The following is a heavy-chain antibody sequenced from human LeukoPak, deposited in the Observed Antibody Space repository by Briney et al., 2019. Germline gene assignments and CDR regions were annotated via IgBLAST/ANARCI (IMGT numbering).Heavy chain of an antibody. Sequence: RGSLRLSCTASGFTFIRYAMSGVSQAPGRGLDCVTAISGSGGSTYYADSVKGRFTISRDNSKNTLCLQMNSLRAEDTAVYYCAKDLIGTSYGGNSYWYFDLWGRGTLVTVSS. CDR3: AKDLIGTSYGGNSYWYFDL. CDR1: GFTFIRYA. D-gene: IGHD4-23*01. CDR2: ISGSGGST. J-gene: IGHJ2*01. V-gene: IGHV3-23*01.